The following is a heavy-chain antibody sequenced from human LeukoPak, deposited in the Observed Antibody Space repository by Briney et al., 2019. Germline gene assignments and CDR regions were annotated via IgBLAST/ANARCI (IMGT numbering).Heavy chain of an antibody. CDR2: IRSDGNNQ. Sequence: GGSLRLSCTASGFSFSSYGMHWVRQAPGKGLEWVAFIRSDGNNQYYADSAKGRFTISRGRSKNTVYLELNRLTPDDTAVFYCARELGGMTAPPVFGHWGQGTLVTVSS. CDR1: GFSFSSYG. V-gene: IGHV3-30*02. CDR3: ARELGGMTAPPVFGH. D-gene: IGHD6-13*01. J-gene: IGHJ4*02.